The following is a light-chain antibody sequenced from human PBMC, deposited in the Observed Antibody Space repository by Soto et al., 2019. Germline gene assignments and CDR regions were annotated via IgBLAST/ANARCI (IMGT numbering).Light chain of an antibody. J-gene: IGKJ4*01. Sequence: DVQMTQSPSSLSASVGDRVTITCRASQVINSYLAWYQQKPGIAPKSLIYAESSLQTGVPSRFSGSESGTEFTLTINNLQPEDSATYYCQQYNNYPRTFGGGTKVEIK. V-gene: IGKV1D-16*01. CDR3: QQYNNYPRT. CDR1: QVINSY. CDR2: AES.